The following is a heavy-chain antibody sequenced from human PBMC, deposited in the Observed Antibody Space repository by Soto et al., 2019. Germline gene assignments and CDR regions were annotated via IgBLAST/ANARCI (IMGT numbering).Heavy chain of an antibody. CDR3: ARAFSGWPAY. V-gene: IGHV3-33*01. CDR2: IWYDGSNK. Sequence: GGSLRLSCAASGFTFSSYGVHWVRQAPGKGLEWVAVIWYDGSNKYYADSVKGRFTISRDNAKNSLYLQMNSLRDEDTAVYYCARAFSGWPAYWGQGTLVTVSS. J-gene: IGHJ4*02. D-gene: IGHD6-19*01. CDR1: GFTFSSYG.